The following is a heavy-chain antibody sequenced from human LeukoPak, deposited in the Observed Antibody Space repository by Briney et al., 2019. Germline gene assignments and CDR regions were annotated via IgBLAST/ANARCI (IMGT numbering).Heavy chain of an antibody. J-gene: IGHJ4*02. D-gene: IGHD3-10*01. CDR3: AKVWFGGEDY. CDR1: GYSISSGYY. V-gene: IGHV4-38-2*02. CDR2: IYHSGST. Sequence: PSETLSLTCTVSGYSISSGYYWGWIQQPPGKGLEWIGSIYHSGSTYYNPSLKSRVTISVDTSKNQFSLKLSSVTAADTAVYYCAKVWFGGEDYWGQGTLVTVSS.